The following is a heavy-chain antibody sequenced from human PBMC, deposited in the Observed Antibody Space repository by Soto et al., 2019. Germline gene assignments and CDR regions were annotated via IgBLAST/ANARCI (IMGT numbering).Heavy chain of an antibody. J-gene: IGHJ6*02. CDR1: GFTFSSYG. CDR2: IWYDGSNK. CDR3: ARNTAMVTGYYYGMDV. V-gene: IGHV3-33*01. D-gene: IGHD5-18*01. Sequence: TGGSLRLSCAASGFTFSSYGMHWVRQAPGKGLEWVAVIWYDGSNKYSADSVKGRFTISRDNSKNTLYLQMNSLRAEDTAVYYCARNTAMVTGYYYGMDVWGQGTTVTVSS.